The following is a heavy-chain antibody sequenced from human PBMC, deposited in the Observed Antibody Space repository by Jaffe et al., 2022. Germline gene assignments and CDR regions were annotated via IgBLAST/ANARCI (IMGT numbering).Heavy chain of an antibody. CDR1: GFTFNNYA. J-gene: IGHJ3*02. Sequence: EVQLLESGGGLVQPGGSLRLSCAASGFTFNNYAMSWVRQAPGKGLEWVSSITGSGATTYYADSVKGLFTISRDNSKNTLYLQMNSLRAEDTAVYYCAKFERVVVTAKDAFDIWGQGTMVTVSS. CDR3: AKFERVVVTAKDAFDI. CDR2: ITGSGATT. V-gene: IGHV3-23*01. D-gene: IGHD2-21*02.